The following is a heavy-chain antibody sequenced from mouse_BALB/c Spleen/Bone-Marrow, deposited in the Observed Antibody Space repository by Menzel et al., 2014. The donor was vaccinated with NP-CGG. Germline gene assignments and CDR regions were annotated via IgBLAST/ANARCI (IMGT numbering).Heavy chain of an antibody. CDR3: ARQLAYAMDY. CDR1: GFTFSDYY. Sequence: EVQLQQSGGGLVQPGGSLKLSCATSGFTFSDYYMYWVRQTPEKRLEWVAYITKGGGSTYYPDIVKGRFTISRDNAKNTLYLRMSRLKSEDTAMYYCARQLAYAMDYWGQGTSVTVSS. CDR2: ITKGGGST. D-gene: IGHD4-1*01. V-gene: IGHV5-12*02. J-gene: IGHJ4*01.